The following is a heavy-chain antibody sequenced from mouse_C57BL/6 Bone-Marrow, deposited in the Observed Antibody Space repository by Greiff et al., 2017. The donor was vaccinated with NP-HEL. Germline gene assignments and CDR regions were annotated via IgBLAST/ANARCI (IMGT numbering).Heavy chain of an antibody. CDR3: ARALYYGNLDY. CDR2: INPNNGGT. Sequence: VQLQQSGPELVKPGASVKIPCKASGYTFTDYNMDWVKQSHGKSLEWIGDINPNNGGTIYNQKFKGKATLTVDKSSSTAYMELRSLTSEDTAVYYCARALYYGNLDYWGQGTTLTVSS. J-gene: IGHJ2*01. V-gene: IGHV1-18*01. D-gene: IGHD2-1*01. CDR1: GYTFTDYN.